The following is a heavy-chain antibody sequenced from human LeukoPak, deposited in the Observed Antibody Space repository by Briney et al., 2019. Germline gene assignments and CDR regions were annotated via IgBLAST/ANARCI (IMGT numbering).Heavy chain of an antibody. J-gene: IGHJ5*02. CDR2: MNPKNGGT. CDR3: ARCSVVVPAAINWFDP. CDR1: GYTFSDYY. Sequence: GASVKVSCKASGYTFSDYYMHWVRQAPGQGPEWMGWMNPKNGGTNYAQKFQGRVIMTRDTSINTAYMELSRLTSDDTAVYYCARCSVVVPAAINWFDPWGQGTLVTVSS. V-gene: IGHV1-2*02. D-gene: IGHD2-2*01.